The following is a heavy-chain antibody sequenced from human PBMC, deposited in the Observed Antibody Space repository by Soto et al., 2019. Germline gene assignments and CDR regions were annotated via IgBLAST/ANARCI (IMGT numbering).Heavy chain of an antibody. J-gene: IGHJ3*02. CDR3: AKATATWGGAFDI. CDR1: GFICSIYD. V-gene: IGHV3-23*01. D-gene: IGHD1-1*01. CDR2: ILVDGRT. Sequence: GGSLRLSCAASGFICSIYDMSLVRQSPGKGLEWVSTILVDGRTFYVDSVKGRFTISRDSSQNTVYLQMNSLTAGDTALYYCAKATATWGGAFDICGQGHRVTV.